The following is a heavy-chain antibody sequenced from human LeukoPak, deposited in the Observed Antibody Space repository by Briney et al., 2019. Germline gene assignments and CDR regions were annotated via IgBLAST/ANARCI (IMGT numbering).Heavy chain of an antibody. J-gene: IGHJ4*02. Sequence: GGSLRLSCAASGFTFSSYEMNWVRQAPGKGLEWVSYISSSGSTIYYADSVKGRFTISRDNAKNSLYLQMNSLRAEDTAVYYCARGSKRSRTRRDGYNIDYWGQGTLVTVSS. CDR1: GFTFSSYE. D-gene: IGHD5-24*01. V-gene: IGHV3-48*03. CDR3: ARGSKRSRTRRDGYNIDY. CDR2: ISSSGSTI.